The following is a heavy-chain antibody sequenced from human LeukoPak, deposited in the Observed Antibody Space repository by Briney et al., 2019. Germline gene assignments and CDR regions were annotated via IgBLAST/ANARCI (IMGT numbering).Heavy chain of an antibody. Sequence: ASVKVSCKASGYTFTSYYMHWVRQAPGQGLEWMGIINPSGGSTSYAQKFQGRVTMTRDMSTSTVYMELSSLRAEDTALYYCARLAMVRGGGYFDYWGQGTLVTVSS. J-gene: IGHJ4*02. CDR3: ARLAMVRGGGYFDY. CDR2: INPSGGST. CDR1: GYTFTSYY. V-gene: IGHV1-46*01. D-gene: IGHD3-10*01.